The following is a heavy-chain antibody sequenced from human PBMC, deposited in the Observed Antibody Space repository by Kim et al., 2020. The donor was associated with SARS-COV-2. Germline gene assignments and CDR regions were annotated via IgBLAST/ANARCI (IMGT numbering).Heavy chain of an antibody. J-gene: IGHJ5*02. D-gene: IGHD5-18*01. Sequence: SETLSLTCAVYGGSFSGYYWSWIRQPPGKGLEWIGEINHSGSTNYNPSLKSRVTISVDTSKNQFSLKLSSVTAADTAVYYCARVPRPLNTAMGNPIWFDPWGQGTLVTVSS. CDR3: ARVPRPLNTAMGNPIWFDP. CDR1: GGSFSGYY. CDR2: INHSGST. V-gene: IGHV4-34*01.